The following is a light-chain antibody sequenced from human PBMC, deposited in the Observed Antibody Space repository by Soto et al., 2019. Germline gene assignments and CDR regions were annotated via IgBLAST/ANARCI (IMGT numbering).Light chain of an antibody. CDR2: DAS. V-gene: IGKV3-11*01. CDR1: QSVSSY. Sequence: EIVLTQSPATLSLSPGERATLSCRASQSVSSYLAWYQQKPGQAPRLLIYDASNRATGIPARFSGSRSGTQFNLTIRSIEPEDIAVYYYQQRSNWLTFGGGTKVEIK. J-gene: IGKJ4*01. CDR3: QQRSNWLT.